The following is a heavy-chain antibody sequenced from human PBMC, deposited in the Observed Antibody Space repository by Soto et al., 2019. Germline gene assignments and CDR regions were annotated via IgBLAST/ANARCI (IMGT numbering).Heavy chain of an antibody. V-gene: IGHV1-18*01. Sequence: QVQLVPSGAEVKNSGASVKVSCKASGYTFTSYGFSWVRQAPGQGLDGMGWISASNGNTNYAQKLQGRVTMTTDTSAVTAYMELTRRRSDDTATYYCARDSVRYCRDGVCYQGYYYFALDVWFQGTTVTVS. CDR3: ARDSVRYCRDGVCYQGYYYFALDV. CDR1: GYTFTSYG. D-gene: IGHD2-8*01. CDR2: ISASNGNT. J-gene: IGHJ6*02.